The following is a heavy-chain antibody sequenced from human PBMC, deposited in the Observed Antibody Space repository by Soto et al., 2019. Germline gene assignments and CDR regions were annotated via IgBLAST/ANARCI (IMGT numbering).Heavy chain of an antibody. D-gene: IGHD6-13*01. CDR1: GGSISSGDYY. Sequence: SETLSLTCTVSGGSISSGDYYWSWIRQPPGKGLEWIGYIYYSGSTYYNPSLKSRVTISVDTSKNQFSLKLSSVTAADTAVYYCARAGYSSSWYWFDPWGQGTLVTVSS. V-gene: IGHV4-30-4*01. CDR3: ARAGYSSSWYWFDP. CDR2: IYYSGST. J-gene: IGHJ5*02.